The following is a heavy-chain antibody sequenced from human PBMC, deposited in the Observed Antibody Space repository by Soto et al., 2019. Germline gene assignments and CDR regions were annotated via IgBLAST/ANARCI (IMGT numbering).Heavy chain of an antibody. Sequence: GGSLRLSCAASGFIFSSYCMNWVRQAPGKGLEWVSDISSSGGSTYYAGSVKGRFTISRDNAKNTLYLQMNSLRAEDTAVYYCARWGNWNVFDYWGQGTLVTVSS. V-gene: IGHV3-48*01. CDR3: ARWGNWNVFDY. D-gene: IGHD1-1*01. CDR2: ISSSGGST. J-gene: IGHJ4*02. CDR1: GFIFSSYC.